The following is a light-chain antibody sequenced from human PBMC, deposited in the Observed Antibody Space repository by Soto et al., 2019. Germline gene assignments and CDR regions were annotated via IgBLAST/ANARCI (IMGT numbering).Light chain of an antibody. CDR2: DAS. CDR3: QQYNSKV. V-gene: IGKV1-5*01. Sequence: GDRVTITCRASQSISSWLAWYQQKPGEAPKLLIYDASSLESGVPSRFSGSGSGTEFTLTISSLQPDDFATYYCQQYNSKVFGQGTKVEIK. J-gene: IGKJ1*01. CDR1: QSISSW.